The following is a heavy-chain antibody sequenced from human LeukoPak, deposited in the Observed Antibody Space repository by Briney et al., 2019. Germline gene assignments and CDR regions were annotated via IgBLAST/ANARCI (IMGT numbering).Heavy chain of an antibody. V-gene: IGHV4-34*01. CDR2: INHSGST. J-gene: IGHJ1*01. CDR1: GGSFSGYY. CDR3: ARRTLTRRKKYFQH. Sequence: SETLSLTCAVYGGSFSGYYWSWIRQPPGKGLEWIGEINHSGSTNYNPSLKSRVTISVDTSKNQFSLKLSSVTAADTAVYYCARRTLTRRKKYFQHWGQGTLVTVSS. D-gene: IGHD1-1*01.